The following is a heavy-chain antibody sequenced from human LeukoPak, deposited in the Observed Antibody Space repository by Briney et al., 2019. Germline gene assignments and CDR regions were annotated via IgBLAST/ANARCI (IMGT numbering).Heavy chain of an antibody. V-gene: IGHV1-58*02. Sequence: GASVKVSCKASGFTFTSSAMQWVRQARGQRLEWIGWIVVGSGNTNYAQKFQGRVTMTRDTSISTAYMELSRLRSDDTAVYYCARAIVVVPAAMPQDDAFDIWGQGTMVTVSS. J-gene: IGHJ3*02. CDR2: IVVGSGNT. D-gene: IGHD2-2*01. CDR1: GFTFTSSA. CDR3: ARAIVVVPAAMPQDDAFDI.